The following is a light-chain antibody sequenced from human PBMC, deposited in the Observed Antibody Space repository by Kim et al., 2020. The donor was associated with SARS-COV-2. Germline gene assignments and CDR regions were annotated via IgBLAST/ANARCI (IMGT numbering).Light chain of an antibody. J-gene: IGKJ2*01. V-gene: IGKV3-11*01. Sequence: EIVLTQFPATLSLSPGETATLSCRASQSVSNFLAWYQQKPGQAPRLLIYDASNRAPGITARFSASGSGTDFTLTISSLEPEDFAVYYCQQRTNWPPFTCGQGNKLKI. CDR1: QSVSNF. CDR3: QQRTNWPPFT. CDR2: DAS.